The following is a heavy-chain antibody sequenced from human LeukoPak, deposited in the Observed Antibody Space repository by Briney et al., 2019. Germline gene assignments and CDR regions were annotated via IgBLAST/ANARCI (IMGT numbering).Heavy chain of an antibody. Sequence: ASVKVSCKASGYTFTSYDINWVRQATGQGLEWMGWMNPNSGNTGYAQKFQGRVTMTRNTSISTAYMELSSLRSEDTAVYYCARYYIDPDYYYYYMDVWGKGTTVTVSS. CDR3: ARYYIDPDYYYYYMDV. J-gene: IGHJ6*03. CDR2: MNPNSGNT. CDR1: GYTFTSYD. D-gene: IGHD2/OR15-2a*01. V-gene: IGHV1-8*01.